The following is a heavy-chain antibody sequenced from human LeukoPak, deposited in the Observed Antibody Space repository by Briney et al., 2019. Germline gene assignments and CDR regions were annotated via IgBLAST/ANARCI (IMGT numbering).Heavy chain of an antibody. Sequence: GGSLRLSCAASGFIFSSYAMNWVRQTPGKGLEWVSGISGTVISTYYADSVKGRFTISRDNSKNTLYLQMGSLTTEDMAVYYCARGSHRRYSSSWYSLWGQGTLVTVSS. D-gene: IGHD6-13*01. J-gene: IGHJ4*02. CDR3: ARGSHRRYSSSWYSL. CDR1: GFIFSSYA. V-gene: IGHV3-23*01. CDR2: ISGTVIST.